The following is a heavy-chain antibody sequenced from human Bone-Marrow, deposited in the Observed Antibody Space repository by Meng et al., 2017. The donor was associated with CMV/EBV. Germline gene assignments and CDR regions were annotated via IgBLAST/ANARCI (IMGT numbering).Heavy chain of an antibody. CDR2: IYYSGST. D-gene: IGHD1-26*01. Sequence: GSLRLSCTVSGGSISSYYWSWIRQPPGKGLEWIGYIYYSGSTNYNPSLKSRVTISVDTSKNQFPLKLSSVTAADTAVYYCASSSTTTYYYYGMDVWGQGTTVTVSS. J-gene: IGHJ6*02. V-gene: IGHV4-59*01. CDR1: GGSISSYY. CDR3: ASSSTTTYYYYGMDV.